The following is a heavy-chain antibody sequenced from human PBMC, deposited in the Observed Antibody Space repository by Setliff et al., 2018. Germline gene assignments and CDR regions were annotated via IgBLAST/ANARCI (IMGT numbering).Heavy chain of an antibody. CDR1: GGTFSSYA. V-gene: IGHV1-18*01. Sequence: ASVKVSCKASGGTFSSYAISWVRQAPGQGLEWMGWISAYNGNTNYAQKLQGRVTMTRDTSIRTAYMELSSLRSEDTAVYYCARGVDSSGFFSFDYWGQGTLVTVSS. J-gene: IGHJ4*02. D-gene: IGHD3-22*01. CDR2: ISAYNGNT. CDR3: ARGVDSSGFFSFDY.